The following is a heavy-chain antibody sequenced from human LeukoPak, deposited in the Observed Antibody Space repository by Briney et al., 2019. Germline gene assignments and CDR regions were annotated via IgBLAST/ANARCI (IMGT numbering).Heavy chain of an antibody. J-gene: IGHJ6*03. CDR2: ISAYNGNT. V-gene: IGHV1-18*01. CDR3: ARVKEQQLYYYYYYYMDV. Sequence: GASVKVSCKASGYTFTSYGISWVRQAPGQGLEWMGWISAYNGNTNYAQKLQGRVTMTTDTSTSTAYMELSSLRSEDTAVYYCARVKEQQLYYYYYYYMDVWGKGTTVTVSS. CDR1: GYTFTSYG. D-gene: IGHD6-13*01.